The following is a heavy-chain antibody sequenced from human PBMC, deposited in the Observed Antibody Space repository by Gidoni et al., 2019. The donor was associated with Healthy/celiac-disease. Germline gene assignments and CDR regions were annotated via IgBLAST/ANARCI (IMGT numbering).Heavy chain of an antibody. Sequence: EVQLVESGGGLVQPGGSLRLSCAASGFPFSSYDQHWGRQATGKGLEWVSAIGTAGDTYYPGSVKGRFTISRENAKNSLYLQMNSLRAEDTAVYYCARRSSLGYDILTGYGYLYDWYFDLWGRGTLVTVSS. CDR3: ARRSSLGYDILTGYGYLYDWYFDL. D-gene: IGHD3-9*01. CDR2: IGTAGDT. J-gene: IGHJ2*01. V-gene: IGHV3-13*01. CDR1: GFPFSSYD.